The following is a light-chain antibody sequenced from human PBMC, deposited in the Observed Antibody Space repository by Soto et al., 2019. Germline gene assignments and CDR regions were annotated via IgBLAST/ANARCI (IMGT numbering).Light chain of an antibody. CDR1: QSVRSSY. Sequence: EIVLTQSPATLSLSPGERATLSCRASQSVRSSYLAWYQQKPGQAPRLLIYGASTRATAIPDRISGSGSGTDFTLTISRLEPEDFAVYYCQQYVYLPITFGGGTKVEIK. CDR2: GAS. CDR3: QQYVYLPIT. V-gene: IGKV3-20*01. J-gene: IGKJ4*01.